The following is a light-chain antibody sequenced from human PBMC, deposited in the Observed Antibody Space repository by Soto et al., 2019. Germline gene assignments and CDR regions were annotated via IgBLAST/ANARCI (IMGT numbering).Light chain of an antibody. Sequence: EIVMTQSPATLSVSPGERATLSCRASQSVSSDLAWYHQKPGQAPRLLIYGASTRATGIPARFSGSGSGTEFTLTINSLQPDDFATYYCQHYNSYSEAFGQGTKVELK. J-gene: IGKJ1*01. CDR2: GAS. CDR1: QSVSSD. V-gene: IGKV3-15*01. CDR3: QHYNSYSEA.